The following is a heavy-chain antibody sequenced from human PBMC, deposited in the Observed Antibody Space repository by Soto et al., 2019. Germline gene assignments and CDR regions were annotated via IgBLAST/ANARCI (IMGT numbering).Heavy chain of an antibody. CDR3: VRDRGGGSGKYYVSMGMDV. CDR2: IYPIWTA. V-gene: IGHV4-30-2*01. J-gene: IGHJ6*02. D-gene: IGHD3-10*01. Sequence: SETLSLTCSVSGGSVTSGDISYSWSWIRQPVGKGLEWIGNIYPIWTASHNPSLKSRVTISIDKSRNQFSLRLTSVTAADTAVYYCVRDRGGGSGKYYVSMGMDVWGRGTTVTVSS. CDR1: GGSVTSGDISYS.